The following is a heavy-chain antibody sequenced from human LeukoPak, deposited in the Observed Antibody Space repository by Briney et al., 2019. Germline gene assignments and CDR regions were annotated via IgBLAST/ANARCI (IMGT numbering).Heavy chain of an antibody. V-gene: IGHV3-30*02. CDR1: GFTFSSYG. CDR2: IRYGGSNK. Sequence: GGSLRLSCAASGFTFSSYGMHWVRQAPGKGLEWVSFIRYGGSNKYYADSVKGRFTISRDNSKNTLYLQMNSLRPEDTAVYYCAKDFYHYSSQPQTNDYWGQGTLVTVSS. CDR3: AKDFYHYSSQPQTNDY. D-gene: IGHD6-13*01. J-gene: IGHJ4*02.